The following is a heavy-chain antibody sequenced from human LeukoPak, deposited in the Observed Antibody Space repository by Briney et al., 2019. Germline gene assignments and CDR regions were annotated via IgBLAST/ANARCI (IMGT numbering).Heavy chain of an antibody. D-gene: IGHD2-8*01. CDR1: GFTFSNYA. J-gene: IGHJ3*02. CDR3: AREVMAKRRAFDI. Sequence: GGSLRLSCVASGFTFSNYAMNWVRQAPGEGPEWVSVISGSGGRTDYADSVKGRFTISRHTSKKTLYLQMNSLRAEDTAVYYCAREVMAKRRAFDIWGQGTVVTVSS. V-gene: IGHV3-23*01. CDR2: ISGSGGRT.